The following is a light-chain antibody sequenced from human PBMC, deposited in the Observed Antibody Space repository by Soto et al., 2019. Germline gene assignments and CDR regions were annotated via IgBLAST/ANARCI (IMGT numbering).Light chain of an antibody. CDR3: CAFVRSNALL. Sequence: QSALTQPASVSGSPGQSITISCTGTSSDVGSYNLVSWYQHHPGKAPKFIIYEDNKRPSGVSNRFSGSKSGNTASLTISGLQAEDKADYYCCAFVRSNALLFGGGTKLTVL. CDR1: SSDVGSYNL. CDR2: EDN. J-gene: IGLJ2*01. V-gene: IGLV2-23*01.